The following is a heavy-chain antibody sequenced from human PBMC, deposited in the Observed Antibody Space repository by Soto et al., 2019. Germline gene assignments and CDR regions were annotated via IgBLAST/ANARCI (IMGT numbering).Heavy chain of an antibody. J-gene: IGHJ6*02. V-gene: IGHV4-4*07. CDR3: ARSSGSYAYYYGMDA. Sequence: PSETLSLTCTVSGGSISRYYWSWIRQPAGKGLEWIGRIYTSGSTNYNPSLKSRVTMSVDTSKNQFSLKLSSVTAADTAVYYCARSSGSYAYYYGMDAWVQGTTVTVSS. CDR1: GGSISRYY. CDR2: IYTSGST. D-gene: IGHD1-26*01.